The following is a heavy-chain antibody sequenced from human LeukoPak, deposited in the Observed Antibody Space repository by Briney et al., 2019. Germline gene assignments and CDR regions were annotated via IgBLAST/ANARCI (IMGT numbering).Heavy chain of an antibody. CDR1: GFSFSDSY. J-gene: IGHJ4*02. D-gene: IGHD1-26*01. V-gene: IGHV3-11*04. CDR2: ISGSGSDI. Sequence: GGSLRLSCVVSGFSFSDSYMTWIRQTPGKGLESLAYISGSGSDIYYADSVKGRFTISRDNAKNSLYLQMNSLRAEDTAVYYCAREGWDIVGASIDYWGQGTLVTVSS. CDR3: AREGWDIVGASIDY.